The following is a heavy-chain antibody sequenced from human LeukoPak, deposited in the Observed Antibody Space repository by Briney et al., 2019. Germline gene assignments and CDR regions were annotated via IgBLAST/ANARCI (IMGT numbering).Heavy chain of an antibody. CDR1: GFTFSSYS. V-gene: IGHV3-23*01. Sequence: GGSLRLSCAASGFTFSSYSMNWVRQAPGKGLEWVSAIGGSGGSTYYADSVKGRFTISRDNSKNTLYLQMNSLRAEDTAVYYCAKANPRIVVVPAAMSNWFDPWGQGTLVTVSS. D-gene: IGHD2-2*01. CDR2: IGGSGGST. CDR3: AKANPRIVVVPAAMSNWFDP. J-gene: IGHJ5*02.